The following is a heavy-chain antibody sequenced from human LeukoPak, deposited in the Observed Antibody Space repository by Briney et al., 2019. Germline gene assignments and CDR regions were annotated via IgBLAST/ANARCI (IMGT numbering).Heavy chain of an antibody. CDR2: INPSGGST. CDR1: GYSFTSYY. J-gene: IGHJ4*02. CDR3: ARGEHWLTLSPLRD. D-gene: IGHD1/OR15-1a*01. V-gene: IGHV1-46*01. Sequence: GASVKVSCKASGYSFTSYYLHWVRQAPGQGLEWMGIINPSGGSTNYAQKFQGRVTMTKDTSTSTVYMELSSLRSEDTAVYYCARGEHWLTLSPLRDWGQGTLVTVSS.